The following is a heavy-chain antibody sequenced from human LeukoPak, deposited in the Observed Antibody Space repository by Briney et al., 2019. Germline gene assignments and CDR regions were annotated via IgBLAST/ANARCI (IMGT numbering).Heavy chain of an antibody. J-gene: IGHJ3*02. CDR3: ARDQYSGHWYYALDI. CDR1: GFTFSSYS. V-gene: IGHV3-21*01. CDR2: ISSGSGYI. Sequence: GGSLRLSCAASGFTFSSYSMNWVRQAPGKGLEWVSSISSGSGYIYYADSVKGRFTISRDNAKNSLYLQMNSLRDEDTAVYYCARDQYSGHWYYALDIWGQGTMVTVSS. D-gene: IGHD6-19*01.